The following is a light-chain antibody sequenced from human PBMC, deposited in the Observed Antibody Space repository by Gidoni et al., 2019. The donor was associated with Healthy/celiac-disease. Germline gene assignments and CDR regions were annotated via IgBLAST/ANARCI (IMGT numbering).Light chain of an antibody. CDR1: QSSRSY. CDR3: QQSYSTPLT. CDR2: AAS. V-gene: IGKV1-39*01. J-gene: IGKJ4*01. Sequence: DVQLTQSPSSLSASVRDRVTITCRASQSSRSYLNWYQQKPGKAPKLLIYAASSLQSGVPSRFSGSGSGTDFTLTISSLQPEDFGTYYCQQSYSTPLTFGGGTKVEIK.